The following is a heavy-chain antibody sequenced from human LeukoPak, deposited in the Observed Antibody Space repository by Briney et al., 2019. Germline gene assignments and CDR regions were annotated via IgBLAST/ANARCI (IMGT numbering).Heavy chain of an antibody. CDR3: ARGSLRYFDWLSPYYFDY. V-gene: IGHV4-59*01. Sequence: SETLSLTCTVSCGSISSYYWSWIRQPPGKGLEWIGYIYYSGSTNYNPSLKSRVTISVDTSKNQFSLKLSSVTAADTAVYYCARGSLRYFDWLSPYYFDYWGQGTLVTVSS. J-gene: IGHJ4*02. CDR1: CGSISSYY. D-gene: IGHD3-9*01. CDR2: IYYSGST.